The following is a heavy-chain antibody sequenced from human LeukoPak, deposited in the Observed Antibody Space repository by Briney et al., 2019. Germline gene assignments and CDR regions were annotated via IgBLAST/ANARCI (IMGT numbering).Heavy chain of an antibody. CDR3: ARPRGTGYDHAGY. Sequence: PGGSLRLSCAASGFSFSDYRMLWVRQAPGKGLLWVSRVKGDGSGITYADSVKGRFTISRDNSKNTLYLQMNSLRAEDTAVYYCARPRGTGYDHAGYWGQGTLVTVSS. CDR2: VKGDGSGI. D-gene: IGHD5-12*01. CDR1: GFSFSDYR. V-gene: IGHV3-74*01. J-gene: IGHJ4*02.